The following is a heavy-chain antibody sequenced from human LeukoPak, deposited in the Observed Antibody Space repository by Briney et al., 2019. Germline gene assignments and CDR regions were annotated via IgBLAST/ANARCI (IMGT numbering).Heavy chain of an antibody. D-gene: IGHD6-13*01. CDR1: GGSISSSSYY. V-gene: IGHV4-39*07. CDR3: AREGIAAARLDY. CDR2: INHSGST. Sequence: SETLSLTCTVSGGSISSSSYYWGWIRQPPGKGLEWIGEINHSGSTNYNPSLKSRVTISVDTSKNQFSLKLSSVTAADTAVYYCAREGIAAARLDYWGQGTLVTVSS. J-gene: IGHJ4*02.